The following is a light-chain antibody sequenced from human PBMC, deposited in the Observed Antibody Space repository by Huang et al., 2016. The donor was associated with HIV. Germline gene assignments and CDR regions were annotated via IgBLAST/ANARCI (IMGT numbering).Light chain of an antibody. CDR2: CAS. J-gene: IGKJ1*01. Sequence: EIVMTQSPATLSVSPGERATLSCRASQIVRSNLAWYQQQPGQAPSLLIYCASTRATVIPARFSGSGSGTEFTLTISSLQSEDFAVYYCQQYNNWPPWTFGQGTKVEIK. V-gene: IGKV3-15*01. CDR1: QIVRSN. CDR3: QQYNNWPPWT.